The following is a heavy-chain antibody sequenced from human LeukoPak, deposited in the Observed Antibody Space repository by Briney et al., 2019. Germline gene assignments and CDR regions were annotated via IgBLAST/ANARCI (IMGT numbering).Heavy chain of an antibody. Sequence: SETLSLTCTVSGGSISSSSYYWNWIRQPPGKGLEWIGYIYYSGTTNYNPSLKSRVSMSVDTSKNHFSLKLSSVTAADTAVYYCARTRDGYNYNDYWGQGTLVTVSS. CDR1: GGSISSSSYY. CDR2: IYYSGTT. V-gene: IGHV4-61*05. D-gene: IGHD5-24*01. J-gene: IGHJ4*02. CDR3: ARTRDGYNYNDY.